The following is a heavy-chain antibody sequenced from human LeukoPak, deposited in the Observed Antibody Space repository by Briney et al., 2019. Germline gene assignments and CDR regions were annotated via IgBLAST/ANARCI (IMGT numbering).Heavy chain of an antibody. D-gene: IGHD1-7*01. Sequence: SETLSLTGTVSGGSISTYYWSWIRQPPGKGLEWIGYIYNSGSSDYYPSLKSRVTMSIDTSKNQFSLKLSSVTAADTAVYYCASGARTSLYWGQGTLVTVSS. CDR2: IYNSGSS. V-gene: IGHV4-59*01. CDR1: GGSISTYY. CDR3: ASGARTSLY. J-gene: IGHJ4*02.